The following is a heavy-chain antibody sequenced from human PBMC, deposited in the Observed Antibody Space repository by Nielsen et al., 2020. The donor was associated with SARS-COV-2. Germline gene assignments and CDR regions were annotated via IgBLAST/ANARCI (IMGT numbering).Heavy chain of an antibody. V-gene: IGHV3-30-3*01. CDR1: GFTFSSHA. D-gene: IGHD3-22*01. CDR2: TSYDGSNE. CDR3: AKEGWTYDSSGWNNWFDP. Sequence: GGSLRLSCAASGFTFSSHAMHWVRQAPGQGLEWVALTSYDGSNEYYAESVKGRFTISRDNAKNSLYLQMNSLRAEDTALYYCAKEGWTYDSSGWNNWFDPWGQGTLVTVSS. J-gene: IGHJ5*02.